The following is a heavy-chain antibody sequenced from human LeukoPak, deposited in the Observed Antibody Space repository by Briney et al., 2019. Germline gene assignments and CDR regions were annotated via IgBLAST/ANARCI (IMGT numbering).Heavy chain of an antibody. CDR3: AKDGAGYCSSTSCFYFDY. V-gene: IGHV3-30*02. D-gene: IGHD2-2*01. J-gene: IGHJ4*02. CDR1: GFTFSSYG. Sequence: GGSLRLSCAASGFTFSSYGMHWVRQAPGKGLEWVAFIRYDGSNKYYADSVKGRFTISRDNSKNALYLQMNSLRAEDTAVYYCAKDGAGYCSSTSCFYFDYWGQGTLVTVSS. CDR2: IRYDGSNK.